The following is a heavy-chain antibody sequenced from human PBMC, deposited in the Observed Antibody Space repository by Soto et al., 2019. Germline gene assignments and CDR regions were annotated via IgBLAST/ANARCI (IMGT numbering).Heavy chain of an antibody. CDR2: MNPKSGNT. D-gene: IGHD2-8*02. Sequence: QVLLEQSGAEVKTPGASVKISCKTYGYTFGNNDINWVRQAPGRGLEWLGWMNPKSGNTGYAHQFDGRITVTRETFTSTAYMELSSLAFYDTAVYFCARVVSGGHSDYWGQGTLVTVSS. J-gene: IGHJ4*02. V-gene: IGHV1-8*02. CDR1: GYTFGNND. CDR3: ARVVSGGHSDY.